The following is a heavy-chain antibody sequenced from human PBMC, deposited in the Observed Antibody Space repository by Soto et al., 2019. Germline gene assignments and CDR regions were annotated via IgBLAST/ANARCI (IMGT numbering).Heavy chain of an antibody. D-gene: IGHD6-19*01. CDR2: ITYNAAST. CDR1: GFTFSNYA. V-gene: IGHV3-23*01. J-gene: IGHJ3*02. Sequence: EVQLLESGGGLVLPGGSLRLSCAASGFTFSNYAMNWVRRAPGKGLEWVSTITYNAASTFYADSVKGRFAISKDNSKNTLSLQMNRRRDEDTDLNYCAKSPDWYSSDHAFDIWGQGTMVTVSS. CDR3: AKSPDWYSSDHAFDI.